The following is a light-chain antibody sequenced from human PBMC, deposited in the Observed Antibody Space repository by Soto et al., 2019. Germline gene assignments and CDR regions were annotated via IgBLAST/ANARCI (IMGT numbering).Light chain of an antibody. CDR1: QTISSW. J-gene: IGKJ1*01. CDR3: QHYNSYSEA. Sequence: DIQVTQAPSTLSGAVGDRVTITCRSSQTISSWLAWYQQKPGKAPKLLSYKASTLKSGVPSRFSGSGSGTEFTLTLSSLQPDDFATYYCQHYNSYSEAFGQGTKVDIK. V-gene: IGKV1-5*03. CDR2: KAS.